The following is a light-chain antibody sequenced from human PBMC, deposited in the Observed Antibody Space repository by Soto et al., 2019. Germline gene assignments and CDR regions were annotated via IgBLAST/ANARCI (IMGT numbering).Light chain of an antibody. Sequence: EIVLTQSPVTLSLSPGERATLSCRASQSVTDFLAWYQQKPGQAPRLLIYDASNRATGIPARFSGSGSGTDFTFTISSLEPEDFAVYYCQQRSKWPLTFGGGTKVDIK. CDR3: QQRSKWPLT. V-gene: IGKV3-11*01. CDR2: DAS. J-gene: IGKJ4*01. CDR1: QSVTDF.